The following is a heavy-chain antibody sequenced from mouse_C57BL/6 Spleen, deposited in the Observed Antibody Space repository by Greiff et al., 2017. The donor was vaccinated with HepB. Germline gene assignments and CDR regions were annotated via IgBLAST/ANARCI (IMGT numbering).Heavy chain of an antibody. V-gene: IGHV5-17*01. CDR3: ARRDYYYGSRRDYYAMDY. J-gene: IGHJ4*01. D-gene: IGHD1-1*01. CDR2: ISSGSSTI. Sequence: EVHLVESGGGLVKPGGSLKLSCAASGFTFSDYGMHWVRQAPEKGLEWVAYISSGSSTIYYADTVKGRFTISRDNAKNTLFLQMTSLRSEDTAMYYCARRDYYYGSRRDYYAMDYWGQGTSVTVSS. CDR1: GFTFSDYG.